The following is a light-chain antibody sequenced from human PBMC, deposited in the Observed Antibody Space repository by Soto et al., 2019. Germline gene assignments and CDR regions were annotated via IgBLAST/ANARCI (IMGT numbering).Light chain of an antibody. CDR2: GGS. CDR1: QSVGSSY. Sequence: EIALTQSPGTLSLSPGARATPSCRARQSVGSSYLAWYQQKPGQAPRLLIYGGSNRATGIPARFSGSGSGTEFTLRIGSLQSEDFAVYYCKQYNDWPPTFGRGTKVDIK. V-gene: IGKV3-15*01. J-gene: IGKJ1*01. CDR3: KQYNDWPPT.